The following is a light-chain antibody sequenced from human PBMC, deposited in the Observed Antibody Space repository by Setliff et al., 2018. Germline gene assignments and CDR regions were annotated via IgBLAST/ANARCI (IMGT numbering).Light chain of an antibody. CDR3: GSYTSSSTLV. V-gene: IGLV2-14*03. CDR2: DVS. Sequence: SVLNQPASMSGSPGQSINISCTGTSSDVGGYNYVSWYQQHPGKAPNLMIYDVSNRPSGVSNRFSGSKSGNTASLTISGLQAEDEADYYCGSYTSSSTLVFGGGTKVTVL. CDR1: SSDVGGYNY. J-gene: IGLJ2*01.